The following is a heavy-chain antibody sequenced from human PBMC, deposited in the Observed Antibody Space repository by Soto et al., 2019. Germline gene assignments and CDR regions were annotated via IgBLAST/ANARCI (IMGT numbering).Heavy chain of an antibody. CDR3: ARGSARGYY. D-gene: IGHD6-6*01. J-gene: IGHJ4*02. V-gene: IGHV4-34*01. Sequence: SETLSLTCAVYGGSFSGYYWSWIRQPPGKGLEWIGEINHSGSTNYNPSLKSRVIISVDTSKNQFSLKLSFVTAADTAVYYCARGSARGYYWGQGTLVTVSS. CDR1: GGSFSGYY. CDR2: INHSGST.